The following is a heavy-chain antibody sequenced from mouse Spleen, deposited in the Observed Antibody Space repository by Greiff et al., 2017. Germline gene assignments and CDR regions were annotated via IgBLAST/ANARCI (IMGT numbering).Heavy chain of an antibody. Sequence: VQLKESGPGLVKPSQSLSLTCSVPGYSITSGYYWNWIRQFPGNKLEWMGYISYDGSNNYNPSLKNRISITRDTSKNQFFLKLNSVTTEDTATYYCARDRSYYAMDYWGQGTSVTVSS. CDR3: ARDRSYYAMDY. CDR1: GYSITSGYY. J-gene: IGHJ4*01. CDR2: ISYDGSN. V-gene: IGHV3-6*01.